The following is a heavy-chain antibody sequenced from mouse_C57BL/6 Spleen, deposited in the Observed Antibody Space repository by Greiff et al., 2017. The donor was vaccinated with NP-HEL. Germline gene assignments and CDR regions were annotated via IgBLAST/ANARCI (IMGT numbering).Heavy chain of an antibody. D-gene: IGHD1-1*01. CDR1: GFTFSSYA. V-gene: IGHV5-4*01. CDR3: ARSYYYGSSYNFDY. J-gene: IGHJ2*01. Sequence: EVQLVESGGGLVKPGGSLKLSCAASGFTFSSYAMSWVRQTPEKRLAWVATLSDGGSYTSYPDNVKGRFTISRDNAKNNLYLQMSHLKSEDTAMYYCARSYYYGSSYNFDYWGQGTTLTVSS. CDR2: LSDGGSYT.